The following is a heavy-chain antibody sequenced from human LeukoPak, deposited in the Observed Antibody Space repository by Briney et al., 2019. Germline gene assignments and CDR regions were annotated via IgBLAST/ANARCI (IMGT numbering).Heavy chain of an antibody. CDR3: ARVLSSGYSDY. Sequence: SETLSLTCAVYGGSFSGYYWSWIRQPPGKGLEWIGGINHSGSTNYNPSLKSRVTISVDTSKNQFSLKLSSVTAADTAVYYCARVLSSGYSDYWGQGTLVTVSS. D-gene: IGHD3-22*01. CDR1: GGSFSGYY. CDR2: INHSGST. V-gene: IGHV4-34*01. J-gene: IGHJ4*02.